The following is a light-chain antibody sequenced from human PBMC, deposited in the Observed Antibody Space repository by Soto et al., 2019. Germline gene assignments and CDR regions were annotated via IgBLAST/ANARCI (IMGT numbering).Light chain of an antibody. CDR3: SLYTSENPYV. CDR2: DVS. V-gene: IGLV2-11*01. CDR1: SSDVGGYNY. Sequence: QSALTQPRSVSGSPGQSVTISCTGTSSDVGGYNYVSWYQQHPGKAPKLMIYDVSKRPSGVPDRFSGSKSGNTASLTISGLQAEDEADYYCSLYTSENPYVFGTGTKLTVL. J-gene: IGLJ1*01.